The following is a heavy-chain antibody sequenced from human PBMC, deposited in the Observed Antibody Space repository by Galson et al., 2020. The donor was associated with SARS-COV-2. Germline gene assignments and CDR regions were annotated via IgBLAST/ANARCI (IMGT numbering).Heavy chain of an antibody. CDR1: GYSVSTTNY. V-gene: IGHV4-38-2*02. Sequence: SETLSLTCTVSGYSVSTTNYWGWVRQPPGRGLEWIGSVYPSGTTYYNPSLKSRVTISVDTSKNPFSLRLDSVTAADTAIYYCARQGVNMIVLVTVPGWYFDVWGRGTLVTVSS. CDR3: ARQGVNMIVLVTVPGWYFDV. D-gene: IGHD3-22*01. CDR2: VYPSGTT. J-gene: IGHJ2*01.